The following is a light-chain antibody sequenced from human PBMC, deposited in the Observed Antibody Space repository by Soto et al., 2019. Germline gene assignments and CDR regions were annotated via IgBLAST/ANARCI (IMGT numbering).Light chain of an antibody. Sequence: DIVMTQSPLSLPVTPGEPASISCRSSQSLLHSNGYNFLDWYLQKPGQSPQLLIYLGSNRASGVPDRFRGSGSGTDCTLTISRVEAEDVGVYYCMQALQIPPTFGLGTRVEIK. CDR3: MQALQIPPT. J-gene: IGKJ1*01. V-gene: IGKV2-28*01. CDR2: LGS. CDR1: QSLLHSNGYNF.